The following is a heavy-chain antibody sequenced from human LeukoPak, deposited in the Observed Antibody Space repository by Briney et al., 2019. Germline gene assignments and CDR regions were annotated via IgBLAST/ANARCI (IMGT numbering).Heavy chain of an antibody. J-gene: IGHJ4*02. V-gene: IGHV3-30-3*01. CDR1: GFTFSSYA. Sequence: GGSLRLSCAASGFTFSSYAMSWVRQAPGKGLEWVALISYDGSNKYYADSVKGRFTLSRDNSKNTLFLQMNSLRAEDTAVYYCARESPFFDYWGQGTLVTVSS. CDR2: ISYDGSNK. CDR3: ARESPFFDY.